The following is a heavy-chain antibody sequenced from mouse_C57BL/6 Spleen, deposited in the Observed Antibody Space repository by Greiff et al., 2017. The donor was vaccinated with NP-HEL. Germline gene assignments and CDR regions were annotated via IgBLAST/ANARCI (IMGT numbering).Heavy chain of an antibody. CDR1: GYTFTSYW. V-gene: IGHV1-69*01. CDR3: ARRYYYGSSYGYFEV. Sequence: QVQLQQPGAELVMPGASVKLSCKASGYTFTSYWMHWVKQRPGQGLEWIGEIDPSDSYTNYNQKFKGKSTLTVDKSSSTAYMQLSSLTSEDSAVYYCARRYYYGSSYGYFEVWGTGTTVTVSS. D-gene: IGHD1-1*01. CDR2: IDPSDSYT. J-gene: IGHJ1*03.